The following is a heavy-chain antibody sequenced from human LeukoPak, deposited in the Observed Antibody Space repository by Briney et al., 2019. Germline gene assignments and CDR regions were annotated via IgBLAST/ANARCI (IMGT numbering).Heavy chain of an antibody. CDR1: GFTFSKYT. CDR3: AKDFTPDGIWDIDY. D-gene: IGHD1-14*01. J-gene: IGHJ4*02. Sequence: SGGSLRLSCVASGFTFSKYTMSWVRQAPGKGLEWVSGIYGGGSGSTFYAESVKGRFTISRDNSKNTLYLQMNSLRDEGTAIYYCAKDFTPDGIWDIDYWGRGTLITVSS. CDR2: IYGGGSGST. V-gene: IGHV3-23*01.